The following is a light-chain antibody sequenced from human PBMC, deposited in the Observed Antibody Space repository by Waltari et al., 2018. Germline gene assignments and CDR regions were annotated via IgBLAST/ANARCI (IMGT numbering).Light chain of an antibody. CDR3: QQGYTAPLT. CDR2: GAS. J-gene: IGKJ4*01. CDR1: QNIRSY. V-gene: IGKV1-39*01. Sequence: DIQLTQSPSSLSASEGDRVTITCRASQNIRSYLNWYQQSPGKAPNLLIYGASSLQSGIPSRFSGSGYGTDFTLTISSLQPEDFTTYYCQQGYTAPLTFGGGTKLGIK.